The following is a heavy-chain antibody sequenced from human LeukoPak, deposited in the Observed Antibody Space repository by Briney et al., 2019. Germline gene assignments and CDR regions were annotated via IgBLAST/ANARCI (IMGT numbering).Heavy chain of an antibody. J-gene: IGHJ2*01. V-gene: IGHV3-23*01. CDR1: AFTLSSYA. CDR2: VSGSGGST. D-gene: IGHD6-19*01. CDR3: AKTLRESSGREYFDL. Sequence: GGSLRLSCAASAFTLSSYAMSWVRQAPGKGLEWVSAVSGSGGSTYYADSVKGRFTISRDNSKNTLYLQMNSLRAEDTAVYYCAKTLRESSGREYFDLWGRGTLVTVSS.